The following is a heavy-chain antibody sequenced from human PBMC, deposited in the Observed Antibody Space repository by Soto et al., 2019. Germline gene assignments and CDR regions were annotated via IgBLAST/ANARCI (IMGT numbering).Heavy chain of an antibody. V-gene: IGHV3-23*01. J-gene: IGHJ5*02. CDR3: AKQSYSNSLDP. CDR1: EFSFSNFA. Sequence: EVQLLESGGGLRQPGGSQRLSCVASEFSFSNFAMSWVRQAPGKGLEWVATVSGTGSTTYYADSVKGRFIISRDNSDNTLYLQMTSLRADDTAVYFCAKQSYSNSLDPGGPGTLFTVSS. D-gene: IGHD2-21*01. CDR2: VSGTGSTT.